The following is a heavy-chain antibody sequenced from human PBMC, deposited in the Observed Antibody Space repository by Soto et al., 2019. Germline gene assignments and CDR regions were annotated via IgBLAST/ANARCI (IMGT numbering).Heavy chain of an antibody. V-gene: IGHV1-69*06. CDR2: IIPIFGTA. J-gene: IGHJ6*02. CDR3: ARSMPLGIVVVTAPPNYYYYGMDV. CDR1: GGTFSSYA. Sequence: SVKVSCKASGGTFSSYAISWVRQAPGQGLEWMGGIIPIFGTANYAQKFQGRVTITADKSTSTAYMELSSLRSGDTAVYYCARSMPLGIVVVTAPPNYYYYGMDVWGQGTTVTVSS. D-gene: IGHD2-21*02.